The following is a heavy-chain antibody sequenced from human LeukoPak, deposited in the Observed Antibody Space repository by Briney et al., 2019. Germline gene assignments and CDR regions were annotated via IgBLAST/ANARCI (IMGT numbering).Heavy chain of an antibody. Sequence: GGSLRLSCAASGFTFDDYAMHWVRQAPGKGLEWVSGISWNSGSIGYADSVKGRFTISRDNSKNTLYLQMNSLRVEDTAVYYCAKGSAGSRPYYFDYWGQGTLVTVSS. CDR2: ISWNSGSI. D-gene: IGHD6-13*01. J-gene: IGHJ4*02. V-gene: IGHV3-9*01. CDR3: AKGSAGSRPYYFDY. CDR1: GFTFDDYA.